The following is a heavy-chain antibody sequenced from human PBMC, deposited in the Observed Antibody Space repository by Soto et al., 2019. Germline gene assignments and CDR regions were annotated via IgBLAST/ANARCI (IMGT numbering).Heavy chain of an antibody. Sequence: QITLKESGPTLVKPTLTLTLTCSFSGFSLSTRGVGVGWIRQPPGKDLEWLALIFWDDDKCYSPSLRSRLTLTEDTSNNPVVLTMTNMDPVDTAPDYCAHRSRGYAYYFDQWGQGTLVTLSS. CDR2: IFWDDDK. V-gene: IGHV2-5*02. D-gene: IGHD5-12*01. CDR3: AHRSRGYAYYFDQ. J-gene: IGHJ4*02. CDR1: GFSLSTRGVG.